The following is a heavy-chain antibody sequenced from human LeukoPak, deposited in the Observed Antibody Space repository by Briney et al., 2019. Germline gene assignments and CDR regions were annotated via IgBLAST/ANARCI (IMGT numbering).Heavy chain of an antibody. V-gene: IGHV3-30*02. J-gene: IGHJ4*02. D-gene: IGHD5-18*01. CDR1: GFTFSSYG. CDR2: IRYCGSNK. CDR3: AKDLQLWLRSFDY. Sequence: GGSLRLSCAASGFTFSSYGMHWVRQAPGKGLEWVAFIRYCGSNKYYADSVKGRFTLSRENSKNTLYLQMNSLRAEDTAVYYCAKDLQLWLRSFDYWGQGTLVTVSS.